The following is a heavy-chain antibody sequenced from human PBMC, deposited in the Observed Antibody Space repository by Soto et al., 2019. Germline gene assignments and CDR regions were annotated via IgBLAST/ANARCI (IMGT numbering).Heavy chain of an antibody. CDR2: IGPESGAT. CDR1: GYTFTGHY. CDR3: GRGRSGQIVIFY. D-gene: IGHD3-3*02. Sequence: ASVKVSCKTSGYTFTGHYIHWVRQAPQQGPEWMGEIGPESGATRYAQKFRGRVTMTMDTSITTVYMELKELSPDDTAVYYCGRGRSGQIVIFYWGQGTPVTVSS. V-gene: IGHV1-2*02. J-gene: IGHJ4*02.